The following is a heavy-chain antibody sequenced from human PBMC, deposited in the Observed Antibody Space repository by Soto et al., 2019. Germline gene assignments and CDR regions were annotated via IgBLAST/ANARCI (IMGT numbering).Heavy chain of an antibody. V-gene: IGHV1-2*02. CDR1: GYTFTAYH. D-gene: IGHD1-26*01. CDR3: GRDYSGHGMDV. J-gene: IGHJ6*02. CDR2: INPNSGGA. Sequence: VKVSCKTSGYTFTAYHIHWVRQAPGQGLEWMGWINPNSGGANYAQKFEGRVTMTRDTSISTVYMELSRLGSDDTALYYCGRDYSGHGMDVWGQGTTVTVSS.